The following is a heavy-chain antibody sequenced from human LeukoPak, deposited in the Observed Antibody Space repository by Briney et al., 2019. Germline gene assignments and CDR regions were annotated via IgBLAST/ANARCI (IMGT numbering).Heavy chain of an antibody. D-gene: IGHD2-15*01. CDR2: ISGSGGNT. J-gene: IGHJ4*02. CDR3: AKQLGYCSDGSCYFPY. Sequence: QSGGSLRLSCAASGFTFSSYAMSWVRQAPGKGLEWVSGISGSGGNTYYADSVKGRFTISRDNSKNTLYLQMNSLRAEDTAVYYCAKQLGYCSDGSCYFPYWGQGTLVTVSS. V-gene: IGHV3-23*01. CDR1: GFTFSSYA.